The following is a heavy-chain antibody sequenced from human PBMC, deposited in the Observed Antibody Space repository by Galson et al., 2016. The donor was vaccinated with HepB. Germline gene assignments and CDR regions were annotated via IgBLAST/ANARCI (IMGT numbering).Heavy chain of an antibody. CDR2: IFHSGTT. CDR3: ARASGNHFLGY. D-gene: IGHD1-14*01. J-gene: IGHJ4*02. CDR1: GGLISTNNW. V-gene: IGHV4-4*02. Sequence: SETLSLTCTVSGGLISTNNWWTWVRQPPGKGLEWLGEIFHSGTTKYPTSLRGRATISVDKSMNQFSLNLNSVTAADTAIYYCARASGNHFLGYWGQGTLATVSS.